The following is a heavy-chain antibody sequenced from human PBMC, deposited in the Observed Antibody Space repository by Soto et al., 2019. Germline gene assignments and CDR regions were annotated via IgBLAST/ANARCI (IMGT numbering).Heavy chain of an antibody. V-gene: IGHV4-34*01. CDR2: INHSGST. CDR1: GGSCSGYY. Sequence: SETLSLTCAVYGGSCSGYYWCCIRQPPGKGLEWIGEINHSGSTNYNPSLKSRVTISVDTSKNQFSLKLSSVTAADTAVYYCARSAVLLWFGELRIPFPYSAQGTLDTVSS. D-gene: IGHD3-10*01. J-gene: IGHJ1*01. CDR3: ARSAVLLWFGELRIPFPY.